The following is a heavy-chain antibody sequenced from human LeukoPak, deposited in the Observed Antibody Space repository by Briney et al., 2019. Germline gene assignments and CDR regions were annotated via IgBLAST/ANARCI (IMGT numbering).Heavy chain of an antibody. V-gene: IGHV5-51*01. CDR2: IYPGDSDT. J-gene: IGHJ4*02. Sequence: GESLKISFKGPGYSFTGYWIAWVRQMPGKGPEWMGIIYPGDSDTRYSPSFQGQVTISADKSISTAYLQWSSLKDSDTAMYYCARQYGGDAGPLDYWGPGTLVTVSS. CDR1: GYSFTGYW. CDR3: ARQYGGDAGPLDY. D-gene: IGHD2-21*01.